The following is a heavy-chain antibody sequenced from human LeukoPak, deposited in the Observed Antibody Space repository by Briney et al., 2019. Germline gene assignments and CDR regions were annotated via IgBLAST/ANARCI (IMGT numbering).Heavy chain of an antibody. CDR2: INTSGST. CDR3: AREGGDPRWLDP. D-gene: IGHD6-25*01. V-gene: IGHV4-4*07. CDR1: GGSISSQY. Sequence: SETLSLTCTVSGGSISSQYWSWIRQSAGKGLEWIGRINTSGSTNYNPSPRSRVTMSVNTSKNQSSLNLTSVTAADTAVYSCAREGGDPRWLDPWGQGTLVTVSS. J-gene: IGHJ5*02.